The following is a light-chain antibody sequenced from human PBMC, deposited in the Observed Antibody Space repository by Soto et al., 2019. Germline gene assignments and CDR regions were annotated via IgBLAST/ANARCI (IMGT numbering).Light chain of an antibody. CDR2: GAS. CDR3: QKCKVAPFT. Sequence: DIQMTQSPSSLSASVGDRVTITCRASQTISSAYLNWYQQRAGNAPKFLIYGASSLQSGVPSRFIGSGSGTDFTLTISSLQPEDVATYYCQKCKVAPFTFGGGTKVDIK. CDR1: QTISSAY. V-gene: IGKV1-39*01. J-gene: IGKJ4*01.